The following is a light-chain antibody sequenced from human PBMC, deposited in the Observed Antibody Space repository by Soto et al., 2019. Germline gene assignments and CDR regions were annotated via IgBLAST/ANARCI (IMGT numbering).Light chain of an antibody. Sequence: DIQMTQSPSSRSTSVGDRVTITCRASQSISSYLNWYQQKPGKAPKLLIYAASSLQSGVPSRFSGSGSGTDFTLTISSLQPEDFATYYCQQSYSTPKFGQGTKVDIK. V-gene: IGKV1-39*01. CDR3: QQSYSTPK. CDR2: AAS. J-gene: IGKJ1*01. CDR1: QSISSY.